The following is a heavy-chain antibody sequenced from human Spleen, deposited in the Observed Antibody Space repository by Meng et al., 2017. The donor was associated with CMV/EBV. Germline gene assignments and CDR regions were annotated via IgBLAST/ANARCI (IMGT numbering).Heavy chain of an antibody. CDR1: GFTFTNYA. CDR3: AKDRAELRVFYFDD. Sequence: SGFTFTNYAMSWVRQTPGKGLEWVSGISGSGYSPYYSDSVKGRFTISRDLSKNTLHLQMNSLRAEDTAVYYCAKDRAELRVFYFDDWGQGTLVTVSS. V-gene: IGHV3-23*01. CDR2: ISGSGYSP. D-gene: IGHD3-10*01. J-gene: IGHJ4*02.